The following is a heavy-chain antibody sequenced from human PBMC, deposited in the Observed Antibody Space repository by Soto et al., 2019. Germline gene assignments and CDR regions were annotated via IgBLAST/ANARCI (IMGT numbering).Heavy chain of an antibody. Sequence: QVQLQESGPGLVKPSGTLSLTCAVSGGSISSSNWWRWVRQPPGKGLEWIGEIYHSGSTNYNPSLKSRVTISVDKSKNQFSLKLSSVTAAETAVYYCARDSAAVVPRHAFDIWGQGTMVTVSS. J-gene: IGHJ3*02. CDR3: ARDSAAVVPRHAFDI. CDR1: GGSISSSNW. D-gene: IGHD6-25*01. V-gene: IGHV4-4*02. CDR2: IYHSGST.